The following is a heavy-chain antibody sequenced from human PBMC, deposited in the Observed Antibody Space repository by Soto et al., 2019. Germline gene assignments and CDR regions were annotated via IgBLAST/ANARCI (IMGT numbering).Heavy chain of an antibody. CDR2: IYHRGST. CDR1: GGSISSENW. CDR3: AKNGYTRFDY. Sequence: QVQLQESGPGLVKPSGTLSLTCAVSGGSISSENWWSWVRQSPGKGLEWIGEIYHRGSTNHSPSLKSRVSISVDKYKNQFSLNLTSVTAADTAVYYCAKNGYTRFDYWGQGSLVTVSS. D-gene: IGHD5-12*01. J-gene: IGHJ4*02. V-gene: IGHV4-4*02.